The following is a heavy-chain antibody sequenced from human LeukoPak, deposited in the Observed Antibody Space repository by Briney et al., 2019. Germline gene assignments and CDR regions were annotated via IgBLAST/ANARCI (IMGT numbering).Heavy chain of an antibody. V-gene: IGHV3-30*04. CDR1: GFTFSSYA. J-gene: IGHJ4*02. CDR2: ISYVGSNK. Sequence: GGSLRLSCAASGFTFSSYAMHWVRQAPGKGLEWVAVISYVGSNKYYADSVKGRFTISRDNSKNTLYLQMNSLRAEDTAVYYCASAQPEGIPYFDYWGQGTLVTVSS. D-gene: IGHD1-14*01. CDR3: ASAQPEGIPYFDY.